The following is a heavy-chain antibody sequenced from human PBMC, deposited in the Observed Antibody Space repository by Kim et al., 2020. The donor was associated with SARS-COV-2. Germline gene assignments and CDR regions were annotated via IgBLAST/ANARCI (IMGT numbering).Heavy chain of an antibody. J-gene: IGHJ3*02. Sequence: SETLSLTCAVYGGSFSGYYWSWIRQPPGKGLEWIGEINHSGSTNYNPSLKSRVTISVDTSKNQFSLKLSSVTAADTAVYYCARAVTRSGYSGYRGSRDAFDIWGQGTMVTVSS. CDR2: INHSGST. D-gene: IGHD5-12*01. V-gene: IGHV4-34*01. CDR3: ARAVTRSGYSGYRGSRDAFDI. CDR1: GGSFSGYY.